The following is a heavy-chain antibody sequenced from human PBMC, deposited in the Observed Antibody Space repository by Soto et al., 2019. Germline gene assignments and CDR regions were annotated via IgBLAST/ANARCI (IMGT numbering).Heavy chain of an antibody. D-gene: IGHD5-18*01. Sequence: QVHLVQSGPEVREPGASMKVSCKASGYSFSSYGITWVRQAPGQGLEWMGWISPSTHETNYAQKFQRRVTVTTDTSTSTAFIKLRNLNSDDTAVYYSARDCYPRFDPWGPGTLVTVSS. J-gene: IGHJ5*02. CDR3: ARDCYPRFDP. CDR1: GYSFSSYG. CDR2: ISPSTHET. V-gene: IGHV1-18*01.